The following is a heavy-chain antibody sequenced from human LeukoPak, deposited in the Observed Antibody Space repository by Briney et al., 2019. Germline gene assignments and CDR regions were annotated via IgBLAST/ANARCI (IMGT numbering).Heavy chain of an antibody. J-gene: IGHJ4*02. CDR1: GYIFSTFG. CDR2: VSTYTTKS. CDR3: VRELGQVAANPLFDH. D-gene: IGHD6-13*01. V-gene: IGHV1-18*01. Sequence: GASVKVSCKASGYIFSTFGISWVRQAPGQGLEWMGWVSTYTTKSKFAQKFQDRITMTTDTSTNTAYMELRTLTSDDTAIYYCVRELGQVAANPLFDHWGQGTLVTVSS.